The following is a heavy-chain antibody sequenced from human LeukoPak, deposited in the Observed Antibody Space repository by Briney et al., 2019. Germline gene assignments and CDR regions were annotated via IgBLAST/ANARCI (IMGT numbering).Heavy chain of an antibody. J-gene: IGHJ4*02. CDR3: AKDRAYCSSTSCYRAFDY. CDR1: GFTFSTYA. Sequence: GGSLRLSCAASGFTFSTYAMSWVRQAPGKGLEWVSVISGSGGSTYYADSVKGRFTISRDNSKNTLYLQMNSLRAEDTAVYYCAKDRAYCSSTSCYRAFDYWGQGTLVTVSS. CDR2: ISGSGGST. V-gene: IGHV3-23*01. D-gene: IGHD2-2*02.